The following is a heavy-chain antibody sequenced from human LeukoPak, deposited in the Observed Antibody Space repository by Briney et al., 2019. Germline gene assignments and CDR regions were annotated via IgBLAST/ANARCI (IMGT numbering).Heavy chain of an antibody. D-gene: IGHD6-13*01. CDR1: GFTFSSYG. V-gene: IGHV3-33*01. CDR3: ARQVAAAPYYYYGMDV. J-gene: IGHJ6*02. CDR2: IWYDGSNK. Sequence: PGTSLRLSCAASGFTFSSYGMHWVRQAPGKGLEWVAVIWYDGSNKYYADSVKGRFTISRDNSKNTLYLQMNSLRAEDTAVYYCARQVAAAPYYYYGMDVWGQGTTVTVSS.